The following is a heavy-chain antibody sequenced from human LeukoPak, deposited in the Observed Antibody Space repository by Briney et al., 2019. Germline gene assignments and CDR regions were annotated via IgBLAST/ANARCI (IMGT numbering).Heavy chain of an antibody. D-gene: IGHD5-12*01. CDR2: IYTSGST. CDR3: ARGKVATSYFDY. J-gene: IGHJ4*02. CDR1: GGSISSYY. V-gene: IGHV4-4*07. Sequence: PSETLSLTCTVSGGSISSYYWSWIRQPAGKGLEWIGRIYTSGSTNYNPSLKSRVTMSVDTSKNQLSLKLTSVTAADTAMYFCARGKVATSYFDYWGQGTLVTVSS.